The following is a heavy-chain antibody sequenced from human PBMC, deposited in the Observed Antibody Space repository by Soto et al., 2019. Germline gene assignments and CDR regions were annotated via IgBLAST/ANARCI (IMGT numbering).Heavy chain of an antibody. CDR1: CGSINTFY. CDR2: IFSSGST. V-gene: IGHV4-4*07. D-gene: IGHD5-12*01. Sequence: SETLSLTCTVSCGSINTFYWSWVRQPAGKGLEWIGRIFSSGSTSFKPSLESRVAMSVDTSKNHFSLNLSSVTAADMAVYYCAREGSYSAYNFAHGIQLWSFDFWGQGALVTVSS. CDR3: AREGSYSAYNFAHGIQLWSFDF. J-gene: IGHJ4*02.